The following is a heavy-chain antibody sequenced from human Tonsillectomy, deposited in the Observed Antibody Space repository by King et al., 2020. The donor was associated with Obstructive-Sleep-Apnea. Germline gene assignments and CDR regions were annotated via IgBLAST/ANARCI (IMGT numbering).Heavy chain of an antibody. D-gene: IGHD3-10*01. CDR2: IYYSGST. CDR1: GGVISSDGYY. CDR3: ARGSPYYFDY. Sequence: VQLQESGPGLVKPSQTLSLTCIVSGGVISSDGYYCSWIRQHPGKGREWVADIYYSGSTYYNPSLKSRVTISVDTSKNQLYLKLSSMTAADTAVYYCARGSPYYFDYWGQGTLVTVSS. V-gene: IGHV4-31*03. J-gene: IGHJ4*02.